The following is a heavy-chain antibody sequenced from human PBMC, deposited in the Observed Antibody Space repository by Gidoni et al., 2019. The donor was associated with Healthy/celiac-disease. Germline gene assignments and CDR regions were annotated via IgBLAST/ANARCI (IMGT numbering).Heavy chain of an antibody. Sequence: EVQLVESGGGLVQPGRSLRLSCAASGFPLDDYAMHWVRQAPGKGLEWVSGISWNSGSIGYADSVKGRFTISRDNAKNSLYLQMNSLRAEDTALYYCAKDMEDTAMVTGLGYYYGMDVWGQGTTVTVSS. CDR3: AKDMEDTAMVTGLGYYYGMDV. J-gene: IGHJ6*02. CDR1: GFPLDDYA. D-gene: IGHD5-18*01. V-gene: IGHV3-9*01. CDR2: ISWNSGSI.